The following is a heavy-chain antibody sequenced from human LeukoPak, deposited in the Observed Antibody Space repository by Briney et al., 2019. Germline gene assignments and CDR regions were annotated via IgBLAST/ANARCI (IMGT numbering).Heavy chain of an antibody. J-gene: IGHJ3*01. V-gene: IGHV3-23*01. Sequence: GGSLGLSCVASGFAFSSYSMSWVREAPGKGLECVSAMSGTTGTTAYADSVRGRFTISRDNSKNTLYLQMSSLRAEDTALYYCAKGRTAVRDTFDFWGQGTVVTVSS. CDR2: MSGTTGTT. CDR1: GFAFSSYS. D-gene: IGHD1-1*01. CDR3: AKGRTAVRDTFDF.